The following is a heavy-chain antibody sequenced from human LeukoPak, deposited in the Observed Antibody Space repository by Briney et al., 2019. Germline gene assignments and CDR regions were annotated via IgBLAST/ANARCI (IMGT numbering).Heavy chain of an antibody. J-gene: IGHJ4*02. Sequence: PPETLCLTCIVSGGATNSYYLSWIRQPPGKGLEWIAYIYYSGSTNYNPSLKSRVTISVDTSKNQFSLKLSSVTAADTAVYYCARHTQGAASSFDYWGRAIIVAVSS. V-gene: IGHV4-59*08. CDR1: GGATNSYY. CDR2: IYYSGST. D-gene: IGHD2-15*01. CDR3: ARHTQGAASSFDY.